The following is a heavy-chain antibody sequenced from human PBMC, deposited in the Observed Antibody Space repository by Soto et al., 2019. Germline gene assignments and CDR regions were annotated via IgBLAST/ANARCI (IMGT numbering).Heavy chain of an antibody. CDR3: AKAQGIVGATANFQH. Sequence: PGGSLRLSXAASGFTFIDYPMNWVRQAPGKGLEWVTLISYDGNKKYYADSVKGRFAISRDTSKNTLYLQMNSLRAEDTAVYYCAKAQGIVGATANFQHWGQGTLVTVSS. J-gene: IGHJ1*01. V-gene: IGHV3-30*09. D-gene: IGHD1-26*01. CDR1: GFTFIDYP. CDR2: ISYDGNKK.